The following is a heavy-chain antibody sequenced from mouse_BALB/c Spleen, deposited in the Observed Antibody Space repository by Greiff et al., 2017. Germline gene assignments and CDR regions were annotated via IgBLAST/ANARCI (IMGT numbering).Heavy chain of an antibody. CDR1: GYTFTSYW. V-gene: IGHV1-69*02. CDR3: ASYGNYGFAY. D-gene: IGHD2-1*01. J-gene: IGHJ3*01. CDR2: IDPSDSYT. Sequence: QVQLQQSGAELVKPGASVKLSCKASGYTFTSYWMHWVKQRPGQGLEWIGEIDPSDSYTNYNQKFKGKATLTVDKSSSTAYMQLSSLTSEDSAVYYCASYGNYGFAYWGQGTLVTVSA.